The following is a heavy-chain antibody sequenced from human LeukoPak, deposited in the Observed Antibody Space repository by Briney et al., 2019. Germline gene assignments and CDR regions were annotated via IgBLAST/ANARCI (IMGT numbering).Heavy chain of an antibody. D-gene: IGHD6-19*01. CDR3: AREMEGIAVAGTDY. V-gene: IGHV4-38-2*02. CDR2: MYHSGDT. J-gene: IGHJ4*02. CDR1: GYSVSSGYY. Sequence: SETLSLTCTVSGYSVSSGYYWGWIRPPPGKGLEWIGSMYHSGDTYYNPSLKSRVTISVDTSKNQLSLKLSSVTAADTAVYYCAREMEGIAVAGTDYWGQGTLVTVSS.